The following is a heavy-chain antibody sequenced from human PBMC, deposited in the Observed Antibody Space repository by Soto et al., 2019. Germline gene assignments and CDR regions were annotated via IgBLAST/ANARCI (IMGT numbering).Heavy chain of an antibody. Sequence: QVRLQESGPGLVRPSQTLSLTCNVSGAPIRRGGFYWSWIRKHPGKGPEWIGYIYNSGTTFYNPSLGSRVTMSLDAAKNHFSLELRSVNVADTAVYYCAREPISTPRGVTQVDPWGQGTQVTVSS. J-gene: IGHJ5*02. CDR3: AREPISTPRGVTQVDP. V-gene: IGHV4-31*03. CDR2: IYNSGTT. CDR1: GAPIRRGGFY. D-gene: IGHD3-10*01.